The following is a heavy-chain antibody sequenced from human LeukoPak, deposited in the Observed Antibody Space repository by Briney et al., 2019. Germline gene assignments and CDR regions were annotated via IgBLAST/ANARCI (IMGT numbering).Heavy chain of an antibody. Sequence: SETLSLTCTVSGGSISSYYWSWIRQPPGKGLEWIGYIYYSGSTNYNPPLKSRVTISVDTSKNQFSLKLSSATAADTAVYYCARGVAVAGNDYWGQGTLVTVSS. CDR2: IYYSGST. J-gene: IGHJ4*02. D-gene: IGHD6-19*01. V-gene: IGHV4-59*01. CDR1: GGSISSYY. CDR3: ARGVAVAGNDY.